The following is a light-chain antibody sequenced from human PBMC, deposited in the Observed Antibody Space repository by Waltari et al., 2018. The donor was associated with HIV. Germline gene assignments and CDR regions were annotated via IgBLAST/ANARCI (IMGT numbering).Light chain of an antibody. J-gene: IGLJ1*01. CDR1: SSDVGGYNS. Sequence: QSALTQPRSVSGAPGQSVPISSTGTSSDVGGYNSVSWYQQHPGKAPKLMIFDVSKRPSGVPDRFSGSRSGNTASLTISGLQAEDEADYYCCSYAGSYTYVFGTGTKVTVL. CDR3: CSYAGSYTYV. CDR2: DVS. V-gene: IGLV2-11*01.